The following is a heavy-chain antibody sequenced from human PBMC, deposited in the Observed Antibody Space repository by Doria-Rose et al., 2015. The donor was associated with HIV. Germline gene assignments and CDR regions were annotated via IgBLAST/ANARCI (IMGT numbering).Heavy chain of an antibody. CDR3: AKDRVRVVQAATTLDF. V-gene: IGHV1-3*01. CDR1: GYTFTRYA. J-gene: IGHJ4*02. CDR2: INVDSGNT. Sequence: VQLVQSGAEVKKPGASVRVSCKASGYTFTRYAMHWVRQAPGQRPEWMGWINVDSGNTEYSQKFQGRLTITRYTSAITAYMELSSLTSDDTAVYYCAKDRVRVVQAATTLDFWGQGTLVTVSS. D-gene: IGHD2-2*01.